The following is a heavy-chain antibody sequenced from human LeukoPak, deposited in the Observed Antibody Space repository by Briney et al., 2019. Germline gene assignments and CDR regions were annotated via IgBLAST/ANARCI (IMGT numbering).Heavy chain of an antibody. CDR3: VRYSWPGYYDSSSYWFDP. J-gene: IGHJ5*02. CDR2: INPNSGGT. CDR1: GYTFTGYY. D-gene: IGHD3-22*01. Sequence: GASVKVSCKASGYTFTGYYMHWVRQAPGQGLEWMGWINPNSGGTNYAQKFQGRVTMTRDTSISTAYMELSRLRSDDTAVYYCVRYSWPGYYDSSSYWFDPWGQGTLVTVSS. V-gene: IGHV1-2*02.